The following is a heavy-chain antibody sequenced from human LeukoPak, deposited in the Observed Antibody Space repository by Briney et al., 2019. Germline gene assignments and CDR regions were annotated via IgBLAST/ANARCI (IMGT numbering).Heavy chain of an antibody. CDR1: GFTFSSYA. V-gene: IGHV3-43D*03. J-gene: IGHJ4*02. D-gene: IGHD6-13*01. CDR2: ISWDGGST. CDR3: AKDSGTGIALDY. Sequence: PGGSLRLSCAASGFTFSSYAMSWVRQAPGKGLEWVSLISWDGGSTYYADSVKGRFTIFRDNSKNSLYLQMNSLRAEDTALYYCAKDSGTGIALDYWGQGTLVTVSS.